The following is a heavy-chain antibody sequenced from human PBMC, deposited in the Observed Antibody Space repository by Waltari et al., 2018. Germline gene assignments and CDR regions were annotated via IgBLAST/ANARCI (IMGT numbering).Heavy chain of an antibody. CDR1: GYSIRSGYY. Sequence: QVQLQESGPGLVKPSETLSLTCAVSGYSIRSGYYWGWLRQPPGKGLEWIGSIYHSGSTYYNPSLKSRVTISVDTSKNQFSLKLSSVTAADTAVYYCARHPCGDCSRDAFDIWGQGTMVTVSS. V-gene: IGHV4-38-2*01. J-gene: IGHJ3*02. D-gene: IGHD2-21*01. CDR3: ARHPCGDCSRDAFDI. CDR2: IYHSGST.